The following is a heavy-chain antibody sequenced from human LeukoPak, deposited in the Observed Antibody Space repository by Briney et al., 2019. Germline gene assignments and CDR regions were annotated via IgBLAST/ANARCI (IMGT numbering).Heavy chain of an antibody. CDR1: GFTFSYYT. V-gene: IGHV3-30-3*01. CDR2: ISYDGSNK. J-gene: IGHJ3*02. D-gene: IGHD6-19*01. CDR3: ARVAVAATGAFDI. Sequence: GRSLRLSCAASGFTFSYYTMHWVRQAPGKGLEWVAVISYDGSNKYYADSVKGRFTISRDNSKNTLYLQMNSLRAEDTAVYYCARVAVAATGAFDIWGQGTMVTVSS.